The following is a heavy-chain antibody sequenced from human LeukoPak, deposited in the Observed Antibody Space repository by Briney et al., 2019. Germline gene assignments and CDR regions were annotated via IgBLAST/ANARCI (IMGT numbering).Heavy chain of an antibody. Sequence: ALVKVSCKASGYTFTSYGISWVRQAPGQGLEWMGWISAYNGNTNYAQKLQGRVTMTTDTSTSTAYMELRSLRSDDTAVYYCARNYDSSGYYYFHYFDYWGQGTLVTVSS. CDR1: GYTFTSYG. CDR3: ARNYDSSGYYYFHYFDY. D-gene: IGHD3-22*01. V-gene: IGHV1-18*01. CDR2: ISAYNGNT. J-gene: IGHJ4*02.